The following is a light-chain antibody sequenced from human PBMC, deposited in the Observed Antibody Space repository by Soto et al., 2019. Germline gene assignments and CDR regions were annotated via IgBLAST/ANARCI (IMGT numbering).Light chain of an antibody. CDR2: KAS. J-gene: IGKJ1*01. CDR1: QSISSW. V-gene: IGKV1-5*03. Sequence: DIQMTQSPSTLSASVGDRVTITCRASQSISSWLAWYQQKPGKAPKLLIYKASSLEIGVPSRFSGSGSGTELTLTLSSLQPDDFATYYCKKYNISPWTSGQGTKVEIK. CDR3: KKYNISPWT.